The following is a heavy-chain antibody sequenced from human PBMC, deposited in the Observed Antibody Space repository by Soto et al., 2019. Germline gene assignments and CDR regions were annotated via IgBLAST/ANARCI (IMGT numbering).Heavy chain of an antibody. CDR3: AISTRFYVAGYSLRFLRH. Sequence: GESLKISCKGSGYSFTSYWIGWVRQMPGKGLEWMGIIYPGDSDTRYSPSFQGQVTISADKSISTAYLQWSSLKASDTAMYYCAISTRFYVAGYSLRFLRHWGQGTLVTVSS. D-gene: IGHD3-9*01. CDR2: IYPGDSDT. J-gene: IGHJ4*02. CDR1: GYSFTSYW. V-gene: IGHV5-51*01.